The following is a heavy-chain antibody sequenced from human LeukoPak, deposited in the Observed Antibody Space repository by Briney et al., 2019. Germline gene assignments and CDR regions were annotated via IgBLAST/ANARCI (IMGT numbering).Heavy chain of an antibody. Sequence: PSETLSLTCTVSGGSISSYYWSWIRQPPGKGLEWIGYIYTSGSTNYNPSLKSRVTISVDTSKNQFSLKLSSVTAADTAVYYCARHGIGIAYHMDVWGKGTTVTVSS. CDR1: GGSISSYY. CDR2: IYTSGST. J-gene: IGHJ6*03. V-gene: IGHV4-4*09. CDR3: ARHGIGIAYHMDV. D-gene: IGHD1-14*01.